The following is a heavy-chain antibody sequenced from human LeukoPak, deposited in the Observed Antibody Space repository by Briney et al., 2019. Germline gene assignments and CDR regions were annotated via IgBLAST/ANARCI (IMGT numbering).Heavy chain of an antibody. CDR1: GFTFSVSV. V-gene: IGHV3-64*01. CDR3: ARDLSGGGLDY. D-gene: IGHD3-10*01. CDR2: ISSNGGST. Sequence: GGSLRLSCAASGFTFSVSVMHWVRQAPGKGLEYVSVISSNGGSTSYANSVKGRFTISRDNSNNTLYLQMGSLRAEDMAVYYCARDLSGGGLDYWGQGTLVTVSS. J-gene: IGHJ4*02.